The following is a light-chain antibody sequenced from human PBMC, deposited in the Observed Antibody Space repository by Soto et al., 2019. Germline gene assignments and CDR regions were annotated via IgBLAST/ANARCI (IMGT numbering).Light chain of an antibody. Sequence: DIQMTQSPSSLSASVGDRVTITCRASQGISKYLAWYQQKPGKVPTLLIYAASTLQSGVPSRFSGSGSGTEFTLTISSLQPEDVATYYCQKYNSAPWTFGQGTKVEIK. CDR1: QGISKY. CDR3: QKYNSAPWT. V-gene: IGKV1-27*01. J-gene: IGKJ1*01. CDR2: AAS.